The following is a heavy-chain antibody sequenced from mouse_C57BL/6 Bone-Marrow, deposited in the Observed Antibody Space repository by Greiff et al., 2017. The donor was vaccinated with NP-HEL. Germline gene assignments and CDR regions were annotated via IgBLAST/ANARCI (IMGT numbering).Heavy chain of an antibody. CDR2: IWRGGST. CDR3: AAHYYGLFAY. J-gene: IGHJ3*01. Sequence: QVQLKESGPGLVQPSQSLSITCTVSGFSLTSYGVHWVRQSPGKGLEWLGVIWRGGSTDYNAAFISRLSISKDNSKSQVFFKMNSLQADDTAIYYCAAHYYGLFAYWGQGTLVTVSA. V-gene: IGHV2-2*01. D-gene: IGHD1-2*01. CDR1: GFSLTSYG.